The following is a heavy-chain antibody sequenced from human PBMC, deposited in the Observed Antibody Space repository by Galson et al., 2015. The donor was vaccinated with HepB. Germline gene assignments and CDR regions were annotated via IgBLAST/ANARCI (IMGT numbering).Heavy chain of an antibody. CDR2: IKLDGSEK. CDR1: GFSFSNYW. Sequence: SLRLSCAASGFSFSNYWMTRVRQAPGKGLEWVANIKLDGSEKYYVDSVKGRFTISRDNADNSLYLQMNSLRDEDSAVYYCARGWARFDYWGQGTRVTVSS. CDR3: ARGWARFDY. J-gene: IGHJ4*02. D-gene: IGHD5-24*01. V-gene: IGHV3-7*03.